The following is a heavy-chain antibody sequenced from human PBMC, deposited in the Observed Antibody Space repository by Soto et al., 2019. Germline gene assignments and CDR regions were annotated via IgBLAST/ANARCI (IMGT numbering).Heavy chain of an antibody. Sequence: QVQLQQWGAGLLKPSETLSLTCAVYGGSFSGYQWTWIRQTPGKGLEWIGEINDSRNINYNPSLKSRVTILVDTAKKQISMKLSSVTAADTAVYYCARGLILWFGELSRRGGYYYYMDVWGKGTTVNVSS. CDR2: INDSRNI. CDR3: ARGLILWFGELSRRGGYYYYMDV. V-gene: IGHV4-34*01. J-gene: IGHJ6*03. CDR1: GGSFSGYQ. D-gene: IGHD3-10*01.